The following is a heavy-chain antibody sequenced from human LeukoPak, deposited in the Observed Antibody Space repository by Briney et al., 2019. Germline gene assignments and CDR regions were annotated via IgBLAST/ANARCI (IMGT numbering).Heavy chain of an antibody. J-gene: IGHJ3*02. D-gene: IGHD4-17*01. V-gene: IGHV3-13*01. Sequence: GGSLRLSCAASGFTFSSYDMHWVRQATGKGLEWVSAIGTAGDTYYPGSVKGRFTISRENAKNSLYLQMNSLRAGDTAVYYCARGANDYGDYGDAFDIWGQGTMVTVSS. CDR2: IGTAGDT. CDR1: GFTFSSYD. CDR3: ARGANDYGDYGDAFDI.